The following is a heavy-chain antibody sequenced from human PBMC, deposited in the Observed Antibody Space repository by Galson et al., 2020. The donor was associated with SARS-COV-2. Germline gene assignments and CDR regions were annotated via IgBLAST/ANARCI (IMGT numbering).Heavy chain of an antibody. V-gene: IGHV3-23*01. J-gene: IGHJ4*02. D-gene: IGHD5-12*01. CDR3: AKYSAPGYLSH. CDR2: VTADGPDA. Sequence: GGSLRFSCAASGFTFSSYAMEWVRQAPGKGLEWVSTVTADGPDAYYADSVKGRFTISRDDSKDTLHLHMNSLRAEDTAIYYCAKYSAPGYLSHWGQGTVVTVSS. CDR1: GFTFSSYA.